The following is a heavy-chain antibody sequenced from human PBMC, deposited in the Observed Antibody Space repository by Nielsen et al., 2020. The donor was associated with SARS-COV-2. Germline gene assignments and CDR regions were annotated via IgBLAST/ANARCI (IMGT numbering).Heavy chain of an antibody. CDR3: AKGPIVVVPAPYYFDY. J-gene: IGHJ4*02. D-gene: IGHD2-2*01. CDR2: IYSGGST. V-gene: IGHV3-53*01. Sequence: WIRQPPGKGLEWVSVIYSGGSTYYADSVKGRFTISRDNSKNTLYLQMNSLRAEDTAVYYCAKGPIVVVPAPYYFDYWGQGTLVTVSS.